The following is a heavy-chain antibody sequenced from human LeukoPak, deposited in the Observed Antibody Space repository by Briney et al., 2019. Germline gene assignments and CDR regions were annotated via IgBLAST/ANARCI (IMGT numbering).Heavy chain of an antibody. CDR1: GGTFSSYA. J-gene: IGHJ4*02. CDR2: IIPIFGTA. Sequence: SVKVSCKASGGTFSSYAISWVRQAPGQGLEWMGGIIPIFGTANYAQKFQGRVTITTDESTSTAYMELSSLRSEDTAVYYCARDPDEWIATAGTLFYWGQGTLVTVSS. V-gene: IGHV1-69*05. CDR3: ARDPDEWIATAGTLFY. D-gene: IGHD6-13*01.